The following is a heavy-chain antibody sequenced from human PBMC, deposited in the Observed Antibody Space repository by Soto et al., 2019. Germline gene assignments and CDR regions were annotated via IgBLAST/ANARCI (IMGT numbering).Heavy chain of an antibody. J-gene: IGHJ4*02. CDR1: GFTFSSYG. V-gene: IGHV3-33*01. Sequence: QVQLVESGGGVVQPGRSLRLSCAASGFTFSSYGMHWVRQAPGKGLEWVAVIWYDGSNKYYADSVKGRFTISRDNSKNTLYLQMTSLRAEDTAVYYCARDLSRGYSYGWDYLGQGTLVTVSS. CDR3: ARDLSRGYSYGWDY. CDR2: IWYDGSNK. D-gene: IGHD5-18*01.